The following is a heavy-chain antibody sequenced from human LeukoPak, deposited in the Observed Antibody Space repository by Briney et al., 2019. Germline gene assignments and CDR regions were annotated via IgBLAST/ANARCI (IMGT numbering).Heavy chain of an antibody. D-gene: IGHD1-7*01. CDR1: GGTFSSYA. Sequence: SVKVSCKASGGTFSSYAISWVRLAPGQGLEWMGGIIPIFGTANYAQKFQGRVTITADESTSTAYMELSSLRSEDTAVYYCARAAGELLYYYGMDVWGQGTTVTVSS. CDR3: ARAAGELLYYYGMDV. J-gene: IGHJ6*02. V-gene: IGHV1-69*13. CDR2: IIPIFGTA.